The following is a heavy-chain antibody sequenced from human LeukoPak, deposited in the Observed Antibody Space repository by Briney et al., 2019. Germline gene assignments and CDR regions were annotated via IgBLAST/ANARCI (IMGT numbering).Heavy chain of an antibody. D-gene: IGHD3-22*01. CDR2: IHYSGST. J-gene: IGHJ4*02. V-gene: IGHV4-31*03. CDR3: ARGYDSSGFPFDN. CDR1: GGSLSSSGYY. Sequence: SETLSLTCTVSGGSLSSSGYYWSWIRQHPGKGLEWIGYIHYSGSTYYNPSLEPSLKSRLTISVDTSKNQISLKLSSVTAADTALFYCARGYDSSGFPFDNWGQGTLVTVSS.